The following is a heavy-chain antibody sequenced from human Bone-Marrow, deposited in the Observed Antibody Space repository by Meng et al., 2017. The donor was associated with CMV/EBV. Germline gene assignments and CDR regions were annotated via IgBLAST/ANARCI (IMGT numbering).Heavy chain of an antibody. J-gene: IGHJ3*02. CDR3: ARRSRGGRITIFGVATSWAAFDI. D-gene: IGHD3-3*01. CDR2: INPSGGST. V-gene: IGHV1-46*01. CDR1: GYTFTSYY. Sequence: ASVKVSCKASGYTFTSYYMHWVRQAPGQGLEWMGIINPSGGSTSYAQKFQGRVTMTRDTSTSTVYMELSSLRSEDTAVYYCARRSRGGRITIFGVATSWAAFDIWGQGTMVTVS.